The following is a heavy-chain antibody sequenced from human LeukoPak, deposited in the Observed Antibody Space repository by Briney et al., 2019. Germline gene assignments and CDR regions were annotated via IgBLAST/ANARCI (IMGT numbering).Heavy chain of an antibody. J-gene: IGHJ1*01. D-gene: IGHD2-15*01. CDR2: IYTSGST. CDR1: GGSISSGSYY. V-gene: IGHV4-61*02. CDR3: ARAVAATEYFQH. Sequence: SQTLSLTCTVSGGSISSGSYYWSWIRQPAGKGLGWIGRIYTSGSTNYNPSLKSRVTISVDTSKNQFSLKLSSVTAADTAVYYCARAVAATEYFQHWGQGTLVIVSS.